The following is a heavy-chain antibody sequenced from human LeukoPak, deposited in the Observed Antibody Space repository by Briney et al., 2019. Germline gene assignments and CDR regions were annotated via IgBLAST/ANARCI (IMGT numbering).Heavy chain of an antibody. CDR2: ISWNSGSI. CDR1: GFTFDDYA. D-gene: IGHD6-6*01. V-gene: IGHV3-9*03. Sequence: PGGSLRLSCVASGFTFDDYAMHWVRQAPGEGPEWVSRISWNSGSIGYADSVKGRFTISRDNAKNSLYLQMNSLRAEDMALYYCARNSAPDAFDIWGQGTMVTVSS. J-gene: IGHJ3*02. CDR3: ARNSAPDAFDI.